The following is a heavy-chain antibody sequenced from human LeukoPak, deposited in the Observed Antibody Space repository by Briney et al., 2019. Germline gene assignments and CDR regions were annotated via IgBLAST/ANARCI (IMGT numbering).Heavy chain of an antibody. D-gene: IGHD2-2*01. CDR1: GFTFSSYS. J-gene: IGHJ3*02. V-gene: IGHV3-48*01. CDR2: ISSSSSTI. CDR3: AREFNLVLQPDAFDI. Sequence: QPGGSLRLSCAASGFTFSSYSMNWVRQAPGKGLEWVSYISSSSSTIYYADSVKGRFTISRDNAKNSLYLQMNSLRAEDTAVYYCAREFNLVLQPDAFDIWGQGTMVTVSS.